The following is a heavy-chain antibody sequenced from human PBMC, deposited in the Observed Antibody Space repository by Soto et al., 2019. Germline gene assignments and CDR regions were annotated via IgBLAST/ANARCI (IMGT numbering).Heavy chain of an antibody. CDR3: ARDSVFSSGYFDAFDI. CDR1: GFTFSSYD. D-gene: IGHD3-22*01. J-gene: IGHJ3*02. CDR2: ISYDGSNK. V-gene: IGHV3-30*03. Sequence: GGSLRLSCAASGFTFSSYDMHWVRQAPGKGLEWVAVISYDGSNKYYADSVKGRFTISRDNSKNTLYLQMNSLRAEDTAVYYCARDSVFSSGYFDAFDIWGQGTMVTVSS.